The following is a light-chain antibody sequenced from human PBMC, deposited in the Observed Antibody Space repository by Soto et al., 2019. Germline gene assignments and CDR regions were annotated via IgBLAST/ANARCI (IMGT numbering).Light chain of an antibody. CDR1: QTVGVR. J-gene: IGKJ5*01. CDR3: QQYVISVT. Sequence: EIVLTQSPATLSASPGERATLSCRASQTVGVRLAWYQHKPGQAPRLLIYGASNRATGIPDRFSGSGSGTDFTLTISRLEPEDFAVYYCQQYVISVTFGQGTRLEIK. V-gene: IGKV3-20*01. CDR2: GAS.